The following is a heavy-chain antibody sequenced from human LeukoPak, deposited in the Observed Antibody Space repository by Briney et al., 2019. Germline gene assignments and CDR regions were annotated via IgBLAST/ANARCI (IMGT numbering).Heavy chain of an antibody. V-gene: IGHV3-23*01. CDR1: GISFNNAW. D-gene: IGHD1-14*01. J-gene: IGHJ1*01. Sequence: GGSLRLSCAASGISFNNAWTSWVRQAPGKGLEWVSAISGSGGSTYYADSVKGRFTISRDNSKNTLYLQMNSLRAEDTAVYYCAKGEGRYEAEYFQHWGQGTLVTVSS. CDR2: ISGSGGST. CDR3: AKGEGRYEAEYFQH.